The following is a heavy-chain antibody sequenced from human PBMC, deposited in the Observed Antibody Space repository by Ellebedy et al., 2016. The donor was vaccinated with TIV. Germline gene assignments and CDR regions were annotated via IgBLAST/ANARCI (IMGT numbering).Heavy chain of an antibody. CDR2: ISTISS. D-gene: IGHD2-15*01. J-gene: IGHJ4*02. CDR3: SRGGGCGGGTCYYPDF. CDR1: GFTFSSYS. V-gene: IGHV3-21*01. Sequence: PGGSLRLSCAASGFTFSSYSLNWVRQAPGKGLEWVSSISTISSYADSVRGRFTISRDNAKNSLYLRMNSLRAEDTAVYYCSRGGGCGGGTCYYPDFWGQGTLVTVSS.